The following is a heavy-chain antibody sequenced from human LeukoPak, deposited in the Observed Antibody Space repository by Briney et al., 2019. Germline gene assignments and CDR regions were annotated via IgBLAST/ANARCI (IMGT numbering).Heavy chain of an antibody. CDR3: ARDLGLAVAGTGDV. Sequence: ASVKVSCKASGYTFTSYGISWVRQAPGQGLEWMGWISAYNGNTNYAQKLQGRDTMTTDTSTSTAYMELRSLRSDDTAVYYCARDLGLAVAGTGDVWGQGTTVTVSS. D-gene: IGHD6-19*01. J-gene: IGHJ6*02. V-gene: IGHV1-18*01. CDR1: GYTFTSYG. CDR2: ISAYNGNT.